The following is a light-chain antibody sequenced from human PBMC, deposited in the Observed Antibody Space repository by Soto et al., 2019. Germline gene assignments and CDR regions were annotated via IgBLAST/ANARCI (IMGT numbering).Light chain of an antibody. V-gene: IGKV1-5*03. CDR3: QQYNSYPWT. CDR1: QTISTW. Sequence: IQMTQSPSTLSASVGDRVTFTCRASQTISTWLAWYQQKPGEAPKLLIYKASTLEVGVPSRFSASGSGTEFTLTINTLQPADFATYYGQQYNSYPWTFGQGTKV. J-gene: IGKJ1*01. CDR2: KAS.